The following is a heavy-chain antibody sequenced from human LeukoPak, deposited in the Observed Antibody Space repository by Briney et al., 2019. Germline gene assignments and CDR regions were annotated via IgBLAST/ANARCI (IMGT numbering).Heavy chain of an antibody. D-gene: IGHD3-10*01. V-gene: IGHV1-18*01. J-gene: IGHJ3*02. Sequence: ASVKVSCKASGYTFTSYGISWVRQAPGQGLEWMGWISAYNGNTNYAQKLQSRVTMTTDTSTSTAYMELRSLRSDDTAVYYCARGGKIWFGELFDAFDIWGQGTMGTVSS. CDR2: ISAYNGNT. CDR1: GYTFTSYG. CDR3: ARGGKIWFGELFDAFDI.